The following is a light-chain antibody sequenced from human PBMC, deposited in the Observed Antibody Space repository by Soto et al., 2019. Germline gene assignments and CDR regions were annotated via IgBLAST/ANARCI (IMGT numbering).Light chain of an antibody. CDR1: SSNIGAGYD. CDR3: CSYAGSYVV. J-gene: IGLJ2*01. CDR2: GNS. Sequence: QAVVTQPPSVSGAPGQRVTISCTGSSSNIGAGYDVHWYQQLPGTAPKLLIYGNSNRPSGVPDRFSGSKSGTSASLAITGLQAEDEADYYCCSYAGSYVVFGGGTKLTVL. V-gene: IGLV1-40*01.